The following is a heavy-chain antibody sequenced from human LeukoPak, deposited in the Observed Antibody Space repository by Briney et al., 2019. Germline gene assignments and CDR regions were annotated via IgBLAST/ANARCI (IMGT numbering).Heavy chain of an antibody. CDR1: GGTFSSYA. V-gene: IGHV1-69*01. CDR2: IIPIFGTA. Sequence: KVSCKASGGTFSSYAISWVRQAPGQGLEWMGGIIPIFGTANYAQKLQGRVTITADESTRTAYMELSSLRSEDTAVYYCARDIWESGYAPKGAYYYYMDVWGKGTTVTVSS. J-gene: IGHJ6*03. CDR3: ARDIWESGYAPKGAYYYYMDV. D-gene: IGHD5-12*01.